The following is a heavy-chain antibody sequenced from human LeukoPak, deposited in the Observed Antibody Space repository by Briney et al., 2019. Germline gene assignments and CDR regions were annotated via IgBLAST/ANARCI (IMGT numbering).Heavy chain of an antibody. D-gene: IGHD2-15*01. CDR3: AREGCSGSSCSYYFDY. J-gene: IGHJ4*02. CDR1: GYTFTGYY. Sequence: GASVNVSCKASGYTFTGYYMHWVRQAPGQGLEWMGWINPNSGGTNYAQKFQGRVTMTRDTAISTAYMELSRLRSDDTAVYYCAREGCSGSSCSYYFDYWGQGTLVTVSS. V-gene: IGHV1-2*02. CDR2: INPNSGGT.